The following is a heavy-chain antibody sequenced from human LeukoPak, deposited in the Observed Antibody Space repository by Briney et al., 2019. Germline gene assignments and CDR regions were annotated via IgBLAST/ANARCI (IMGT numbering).Heavy chain of an antibody. CDR1: GFIFSSYA. V-gene: IGHV3-33*01. Sequence: GGSLRLSCAASGFIFSSYAMHWVRRAPGKGPEWVAIIWFDGSNQYYAESVEGRFTVSGDNSKNTLYLQMNSLRAEDTAVYSCARGLGYSYGYGIDYWGQGTLVIASS. CDR2: IWFDGSNQ. D-gene: IGHD5-18*01. CDR3: ARGLGYSYGYGIDY. J-gene: IGHJ4*02.